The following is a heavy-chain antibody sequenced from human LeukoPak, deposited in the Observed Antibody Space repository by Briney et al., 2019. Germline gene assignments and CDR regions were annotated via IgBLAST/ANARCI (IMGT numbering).Heavy chain of an antibody. Sequence: PSETLSLTCAVYGGSFSDYYWNWIRQSPGKGLEWIGEINHTGATNYNPSLKSPVTISVDTSKNQFSLRLSSVTAADTATYYCARAGSGSYYTVIDYWGQGTLVTVSS. CDR3: ARAGSGSYYTVIDY. V-gene: IGHV4-34*01. CDR1: GGSFSDYY. D-gene: IGHD3-10*01. J-gene: IGHJ4*02. CDR2: INHTGAT.